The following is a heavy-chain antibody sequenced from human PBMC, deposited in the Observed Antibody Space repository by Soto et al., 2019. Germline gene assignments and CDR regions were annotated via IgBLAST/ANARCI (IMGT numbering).Heavy chain of an antibody. V-gene: IGHV3-21*01. CDR1: GFTLSDYT. CDR3: TRDREGETNGSGY. J-gene: IGHJ4*02. D-gene: IGHD1-26*01. Sequence: GGSLRLSCAASGFTLSDYTMNWVRQAPGKGLEWVSSISSSGDYIYYADSLKGRFTISRDSPKSSLYLQMNSLRAEDTAVYYCTRDREGETNGSGYWGQGTLVTVSS. CDR2: ISSSGDYI.